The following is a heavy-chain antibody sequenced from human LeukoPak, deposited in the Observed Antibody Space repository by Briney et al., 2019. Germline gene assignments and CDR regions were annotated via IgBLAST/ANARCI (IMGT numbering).Heavy chain of an antibody. V-gene: IGHV1-69*04. CDR1: GGTFSSYA. D-gene: IGHD4-17*01. J-gene: IGHJ4*02. CDR3: ARGDYGANFDY. CDR2: IIPILGIA. Sequence: SVKVSCKASGGTFSSYAISWVRQAPGQGLKWMGRIIPILGIANYAQKFQGRVTITADKSTSTAYMELSSLRSEDTAVYYCARGDYGANFDYWGQGTLVTVSS.